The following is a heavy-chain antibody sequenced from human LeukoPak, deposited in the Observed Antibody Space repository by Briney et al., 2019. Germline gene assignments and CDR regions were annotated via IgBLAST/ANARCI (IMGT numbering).Heavy chain of an antibody. CDR1: GVTVTSSY. V-gene: IGHV3-66*01. J-gene: IGHJ4*02. CDR2: IYSGGDT. CDR3: ARGNTGYNSNWGRDFDC. Sequence: GGSLRLSCEVSGVTVTSSYMSWVRQAPGKGLEWVSVIYSGGDTYYADSVKGRCTVSRDISKNTLYLQMNSLRAEDTAVYYCARGNTGYNSNWGRDFDCWGQGTLVTVSS. D-gene: IGHD4-11*01.